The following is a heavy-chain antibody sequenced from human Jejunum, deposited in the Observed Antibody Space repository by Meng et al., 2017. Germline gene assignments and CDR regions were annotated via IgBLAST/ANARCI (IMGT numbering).Heavy chain of an antibody. Sequence: EVQLVESGGELVKPGGSLRLDCAASGFIFNDAWMSWVRQAPGKGLEWVGRIKSRSYGGTTDYAAPVKGRFIISRDDSTNTVYLQMNSLKTEDTAVYYCATLVGYHTDSWGQGTLVTVSS. V-gene: IGHV3-15*01. J-gene: IGHJ4*02. CDR3: ATLVGYHTDS. D-gene: IGHD1-26*01. CDR1: GFIFNDAW. CDR2: IKSRSYGGTT.